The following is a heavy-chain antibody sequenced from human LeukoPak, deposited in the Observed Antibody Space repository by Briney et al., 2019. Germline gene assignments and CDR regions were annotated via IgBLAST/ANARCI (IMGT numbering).Heavy chain of an antibody. D-gene: IGHD2-2*02. V-gene: IGHV1-2*02. CDR3: ARASHIVVVPAAIGASQGLGY. Sequence: ASVKVSCKASGYTLTGYGITWMRQAPGQGLEWMGWINPNSGGTNYAQKFQGRVTMTRDTSISTAYMELSRLRSDDTAVYYCARASHIVVVPAAIGASQGLGYWGQGTLVTVSS. CDR1: GYTLTGYG. J-gene: IGHJ4*02. CDR2: INPNSGGT.